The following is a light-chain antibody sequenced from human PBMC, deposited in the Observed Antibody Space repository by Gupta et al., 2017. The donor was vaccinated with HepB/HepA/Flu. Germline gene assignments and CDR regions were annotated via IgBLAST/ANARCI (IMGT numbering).Light chain of an antibody. Sequence: DIVMTQPPDSMAVSLGERATINCKSSQSVLYSSNNKNYLAWYQQKPGQPPKLLIYWASTRESGVPDRFSGSGSGTDFTLTISSLQAEGVAVYYCQQYYSTPPFTFGPGTKVDIK. V-gene: IGKV4-1*01. J-gene: IGKJ3*01. CDR1: QSVLYSSNNKNY. CDR3: QQYYSTPPFT. CDR2: WAS.